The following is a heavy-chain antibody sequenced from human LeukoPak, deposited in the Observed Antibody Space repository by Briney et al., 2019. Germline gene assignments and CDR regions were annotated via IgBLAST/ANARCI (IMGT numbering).Heavy chain of an antibody. CDR1: GGTFSSYA. V-gene: IGHV1-69*01. CDR2: IIPIFGTA. D-gene: IGHD3-16*01. CDR3: ARVLGEWLENWFDP. Sequence: SVKVSCKASGGTFSSYAISWVRQAPGQGLEWMGGIIPIFGTANYAPKFQGRVTITADESTSTAYMELSSLRSEDTAVYYCARVLGEWLENWFDPWGQGTLVTVSS. J-gene: IGHJ5*02.